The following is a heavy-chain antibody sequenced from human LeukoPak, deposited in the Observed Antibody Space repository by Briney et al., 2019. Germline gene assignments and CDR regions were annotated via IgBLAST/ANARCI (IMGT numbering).Heavy chain of an antibody. V-gene: IGHV3-30*18. D-gene: IGHD3-10*01. CDR2: ISFDGTNK. CDR3: AKGYDYRSGAGSFDY. Sequence: GGSLRLSCAASGFTFSHYAMHWVRQAPGKGLEWVAVISFDGTNKFYADSVKGRFTISRDNSKNALYLQMNSLRAEDTAVYYCAKGYDYRSGAGSFDYWGQGTLVTVSS. J-gene: IGHJ4*02. CDR1: GFTFSHYA.